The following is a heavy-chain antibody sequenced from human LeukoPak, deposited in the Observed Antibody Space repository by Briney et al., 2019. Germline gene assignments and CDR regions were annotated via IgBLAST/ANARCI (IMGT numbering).Heavy chain of an antibody. V-gene: IGHV3-30*18. CDR2: ISYDGSNK. Sequence: PGRSLRLSCAASGFTFSSYGMHWVRQAPGKGLEWVAVISYDGSNKYYADSVKGRFTISRDNSKNTLYLQMNSLRAEDTAVYYCAKDLMGDAFDIWGQGTMVTVSS. CDR1: GFTFSSYG. CDR3: AKDLMGDAFDI. J-gene: IGHJ3*02.